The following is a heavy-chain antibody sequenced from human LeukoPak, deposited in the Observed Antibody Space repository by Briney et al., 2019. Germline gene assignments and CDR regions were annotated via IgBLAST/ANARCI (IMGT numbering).Heavy chain of an antibody. CDR3: ARGGDYCNSFDP. CDR2: IHKSESS. Sequence: PSETLSLTCTVSGGSISTYYWNWIRQPPGKGLEWIGYIHKSESSKYNPSLKSRVTISVDKSKRQFSLNLTSVTAADTAVYYCARGGDYCNSFDPWGQGTLVSVSS. D-gene: IGHD4-17*01. V-gene: IGHV4-59*01. J-gene: IGHJ5*02. CDR1: GGSISTYY.